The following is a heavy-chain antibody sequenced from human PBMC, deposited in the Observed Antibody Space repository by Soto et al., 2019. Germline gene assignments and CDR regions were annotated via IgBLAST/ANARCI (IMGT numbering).Heavy chain of an antibody. D-gene: IGHD3-3*01. V-gene: IGHV3-23*01. J-gene: IGHJ4*02. CDR1: GFTFSSYA. CDR2: ISGSGGST. CDR3: AKVYDFWSGFPYYFDY. Sequence: GGSLRLSCAASGFTFSSYAMSWVRQAPGKGLEWVSAISGSGGSTYYADSVKGRFTISRDNSKNTLYLQMNSLRAEDTAVYYCAKVYDFWSGFPYYFDYWGQGTLVTVSS.